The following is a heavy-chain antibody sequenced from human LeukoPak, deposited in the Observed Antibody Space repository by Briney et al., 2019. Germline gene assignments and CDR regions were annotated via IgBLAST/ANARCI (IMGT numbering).Heavy chain of an antibody. V-gene: IGHV1-2*06. CDR3: ARVYPKYYYDSSGYYLTENWFDP. D-gene: IGHD3-22*01. CDR1: GYTFTGYY. Sequence: ASVKVSCKASGYTFTGYYMHWVRQAPGQGLEWMGRINPNSGGTNYAQKFQGRVTITADESTSTAYMELSSLRSEDTAVYYCARVYPKYYYDSSGYYLTENWFDPWGQGTLVTVSS. J-gene: IGHJ5*02. CDR2: INPNSGGT.